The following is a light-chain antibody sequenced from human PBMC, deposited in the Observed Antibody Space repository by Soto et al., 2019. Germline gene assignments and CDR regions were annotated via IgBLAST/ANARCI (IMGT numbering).Light chain of an antibody. Sequence: EILLTQSPCTLPLSPGERATLSCKASQSARRSLGWYQQKPGQPPRLLIHDVSIRATGIPARFNGSGSGTEFTLTISSLPSEDFELYYCQQYNNWPPTFGQGTRLENK. CDR1: QSARRS. CDR3: QQYNNWPPT. CDR2: DVS. V-gene: IGKV3-15*01. J-gene: IGKJ5*01.